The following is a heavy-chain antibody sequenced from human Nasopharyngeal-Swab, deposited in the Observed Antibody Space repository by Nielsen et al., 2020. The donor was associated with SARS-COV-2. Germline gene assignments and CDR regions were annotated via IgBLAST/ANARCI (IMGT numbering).Heavy chain of an antibody. V-gene: IGHV3-11*01. CDR2: ISSSGAKE. CDR3: ARQYSFGSYFDY. Sequence: WIRQPPGKGLEWISFISSSGAKEQYRGSVRGRFTISRDNAKNSAYLHMNSLRAEDTAIYYCARQYSFGSYFDYWGQGTLVTVSS. D-gene: IGHD3-3*01. J-gene: IGHJ4*02.